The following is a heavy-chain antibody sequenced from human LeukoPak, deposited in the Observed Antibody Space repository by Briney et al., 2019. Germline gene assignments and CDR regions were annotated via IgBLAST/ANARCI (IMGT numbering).Heavy chain of an antibody. V-gene: IGHV4-59*01. CDR3: ARLHSSRAEEFDP. Sequence: SETLSLTWTVSGGSISGYYWGWIRQSPGKGLEWIGYIYYTGITAYNPSLGSRVTISVDRSNNQFSLRLTSVTAADTAVYYCARLHSSRAEEFDPWGQGTLVTVSS. CDR2: IYYTGIT. J-gene: IGHJ5*02. CDR1: GGSISGYY.